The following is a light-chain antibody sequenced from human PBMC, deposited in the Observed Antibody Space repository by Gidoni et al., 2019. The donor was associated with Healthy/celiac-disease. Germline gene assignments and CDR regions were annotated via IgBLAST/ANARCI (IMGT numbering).Light chain of an antibody. CDR1: QSVSSY. Sequence: IGLTQSPATLSLSSGERATLPCRASQSVSSYLAWYQQKPGKAPRLLIYDASNRATGIPARFSGSGSGTDFTLTISSLEPEDFAVYYCQQRSNWPRPFGGGTKVEIK. J-gene: IGKJ4*01. CDR3: QQRSNWPRP. V-gene: IGKV3-11*01. CDR2: DAS.